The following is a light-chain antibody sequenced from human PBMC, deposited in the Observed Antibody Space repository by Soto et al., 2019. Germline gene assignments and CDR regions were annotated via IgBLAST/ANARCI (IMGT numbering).Light chain of an antibody. J-gene: IGLJ3*02. Sequence: QSVLTQPASVSGSPGRSITISCTGTSSDVGGYDFVSWYQHHPGKAPRLIIYQVSNRPSGVSNRFSGSKSGNTASLTISGLQPEDEADYYCSSYISMIVRVFGGGTKVTVL. CDR1: SSDVGGYDF. V-gene: IGLV2-14*01. CDR3: SSYISMIVRV. CDR2: QVS.